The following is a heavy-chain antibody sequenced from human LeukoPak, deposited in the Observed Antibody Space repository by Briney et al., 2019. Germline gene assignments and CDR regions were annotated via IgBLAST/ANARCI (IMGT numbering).Heavy chain of an antibody. CDR1: GDSVSRSDSY. Sequence: SETLSLTXSVSGDSVSRSDSYWDWIRQPPGKGLEWIGTIYYSGRTYYSPSLKSRITMSVDPSNNQFSLNLRSVTAADTAVYYCARRRYYDGSGYLEWGQGTLLSVSS. J-gene: IGHJ1*01. CDR2: IYYSGRT. D-gene: IGHD3-22*01. V-gene: IGHV4-39*01. CDR3: ARRRYYDGSGYLE.